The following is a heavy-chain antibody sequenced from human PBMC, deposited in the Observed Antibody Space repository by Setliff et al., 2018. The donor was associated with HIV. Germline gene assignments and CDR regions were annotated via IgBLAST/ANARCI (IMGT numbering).Heavy chain of an antibody. V-gene: IGHV4-38-2*01. Sequence: SETLSLTCAVPGYSISDGYYWGWIRQPPGKGPEWIGSIHHSGSAHFNPSLKSRVAMSVDTSENQFSLTLSSVTAADTAVYYCATQPGYYDILTGYPKGWFDPWGQGTLVTVSS. J-gene: IGHJ5*02. CDR3: ATQPGYYDILTGYPKGWFDP. D-gene: IGHD3-9*01. CDR1: GYSISDGYY. CDR2: IHHSGSA.